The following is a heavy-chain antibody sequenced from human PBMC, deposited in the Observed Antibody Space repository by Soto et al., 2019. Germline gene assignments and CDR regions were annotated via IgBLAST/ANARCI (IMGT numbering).Heavy chain of an antibody. J-gene: IGHJ5*02. CDR2: IYKSATT. CDR3: ARGRYCLTGRCFPNWFDP. V-gene: IGHV4-30-4*01. CDR1: GDSISTVDYF. D-gene: IGHD2-15*01. Sequence: SETLSLTCSVSGDSISTVDYFWAWIRQPPGQALEYIGYIYKSATTYYNPSFESRVAISLDTSKSQFSLNVTSVTAADTAVYFCARGRYCLTGRCFPNWFDPWGQGTLVTVSS.